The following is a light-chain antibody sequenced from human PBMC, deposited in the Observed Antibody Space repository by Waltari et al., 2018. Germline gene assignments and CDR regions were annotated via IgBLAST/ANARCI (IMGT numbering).Light chain of an antibody. CDR2: GKN. CDR1: ILSTYY. CDR3: SSRELSGHVV. Sequence: SSDLTQDPDVSVALGQTVRITCQGDILSTYYGNWCRQKPGQAPELVIYGKNNRPLGIPDRFSASSSENTASLIITGAQAEDEADYYCSSRELSGHVVFGGGTRLTVL. V-gene: IGLV3-19*01. J-gene: IGLJ2*01.